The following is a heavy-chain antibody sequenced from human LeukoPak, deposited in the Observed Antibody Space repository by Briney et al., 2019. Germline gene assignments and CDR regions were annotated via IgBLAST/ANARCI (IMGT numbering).Heavy chain of an antibody. CDR1: GGSFSGYY. J-gene: IGHJ4*02. V-gene: IGHV4-34*01. Sequence: SETLSLTCAVYGGSFSGYYWSWIRQPPGKGLEWIGEINHSGSTNYNPSLKSRVTISVDTSKNQFSLKLSPVTAADTAVYYCARGWVAPLFDYRGRGTLVTVSS. D-gene: IGHD5-12*01. CDR2: INHSGST. CDR3: ARGWVAPLFDY.